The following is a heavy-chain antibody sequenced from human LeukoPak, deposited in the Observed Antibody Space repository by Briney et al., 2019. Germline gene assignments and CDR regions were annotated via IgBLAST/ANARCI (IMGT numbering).Heavy chain of an antibody. J-gene: IGHJ4*02. V-gene: IGHV3-11*05. CDR1: GFTFSDYY. CDR3: ARGGVDSSGYRFDY. D-gene: IGHD3-22*01. CDR2: ISSSSSYT. Sequence: GESLRLSCAASGFTFSDYYMSWIRQAPGKGLEWVSYISSSSSYTNYADSVKGRFTISRDNAKNSLYLQMNSLRAEDTAVYYCARGGVDSSGYRFDYWGQGTLVTVSS.